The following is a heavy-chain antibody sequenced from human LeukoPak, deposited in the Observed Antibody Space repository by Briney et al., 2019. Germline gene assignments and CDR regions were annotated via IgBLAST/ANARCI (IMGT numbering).Heavy chain of an antibody. CDR3: GSEPDHVDGED. V-gene: IGHV3-74*01. Sequence: GGSLRLSCAASGLTFSSHWMHWVRQAPGKGLVWVSRITNDGSSTTYADSVKGRFTISRDNSKNTLYLQMNNLRAEDTAVYYCGSEPDHVDGEDWGQGTLVTVSS. CDR2: ITNDGSST. CDR1: GLTFSSHW. J-gene: IGHJ4*02.